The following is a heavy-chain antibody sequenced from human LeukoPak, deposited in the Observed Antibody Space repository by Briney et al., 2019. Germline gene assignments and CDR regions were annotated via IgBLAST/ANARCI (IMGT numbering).Heavy chain of an antibody. CDR3: ARLGGADFDY. CDR2: ISYDGSNK. D-gene: IGHD2-15*01. V-gene: IGHV3-30*04. Sequence: GGSLRLSCAASGFTFSSYAMHWVRQAPGKGLEWVAVISYDGSNKYYADSVKGRFTISRDNSKNTLYLQMNSLRAEDMAVYYCARLGGADFDYWGQGTLVTVSS. CDR1: GFTFSSYA. J-gene: IGHJ4*02.